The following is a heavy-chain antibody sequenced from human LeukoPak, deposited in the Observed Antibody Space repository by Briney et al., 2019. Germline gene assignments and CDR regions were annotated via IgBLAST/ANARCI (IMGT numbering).Heavy chain of an antibody. CDR1: GGTFSSYA. Sequence: ASVKVSCKASGGTFSSYAMSWVRKAPVQGLEWMGGISPIFGTANNGQKCQGRVTITTDESTSTAYMELSSLRSEDTAVYYCARDQGSGFDYWGQGTLVTVSS. CDR2: ISPIFGTA. D-gene: IGHD6-19*01. CDR3: ARDQGSGFDY. J-gene: IGHJ4*02. V-gene: IGHV1-69*05.